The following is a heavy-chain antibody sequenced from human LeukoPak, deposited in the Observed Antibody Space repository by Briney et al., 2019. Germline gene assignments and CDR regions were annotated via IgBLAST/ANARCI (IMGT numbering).Heavy chain of an antibody. CDR3: ATGIEYDTYYFDY. CDR1: GYTLTELS. Sequence: ASVKVSCKVSGYTLTELSVHWVRQAPGKGLEWMGGPDPEDGETMYAQRFQGRVMMTDDTSTDTAYMELSSLRSEDTAVYYCATGIEYDTYYFDYWGQGTLVTVSS. CDR2: PDPEDGET. V-gene: IGHV1-24*01. J-gene: IGHJ4*02. D-gene: IGHD6-6*01.